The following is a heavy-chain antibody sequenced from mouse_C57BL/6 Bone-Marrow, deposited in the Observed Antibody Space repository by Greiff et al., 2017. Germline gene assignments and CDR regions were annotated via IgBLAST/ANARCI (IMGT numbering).Heavy chain of an antibody. CDR3: ARPLWDYGGSGFAY. V-gene: IGHV5-12*01. CDR2: ISHGGGST. CDR1: GFTFSDYY. Sequence: EVKLVESGGGLVQPGGSLKLSCAASGFTFSDYYMYWVRQTPEKRLEWVAYISHGGGSTYYPDTVKGRFTISRDNAKNTLYLQLSRLKSEDTAMYYGARPLWDYGGSGFAYWGQGTLVTVSA. J-gene: IGHJ3*01. D-gene: IGHD1-1*02.